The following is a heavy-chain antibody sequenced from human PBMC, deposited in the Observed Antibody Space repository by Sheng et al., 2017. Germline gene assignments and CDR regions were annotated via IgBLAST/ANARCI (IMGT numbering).Heavy chain of an antibody. J-gene: IGHJ4*02. CDR2: ISGSGGST. Sequence: EVQLLESGGGLIQPGGSLRLSCAASGFTFSSYAMGWVRQAPGKGLEWVSAISGSGGSTYYADSVKGRFTISSDNSKNTLYLQMNSLRAEDTAVYYCARFGASSYDRSGYYPFDYWGQGTLVTVSS. CDR1: GFTFSSYA. D-gene: IGHD3-22*01. V-gene: IGHV3-23*01. CDR3: ARFGASSYDRSGYYPFDY.